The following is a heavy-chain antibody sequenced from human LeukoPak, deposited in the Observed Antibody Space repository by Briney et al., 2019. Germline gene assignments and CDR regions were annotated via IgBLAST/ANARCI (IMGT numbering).Heavy chain of an antibody. Sequence: PGGSLRLSCAASGFTFSSYWMSWVRQAPGKGLEWVSAISGSGGSTYYADSVKGRFTISRDNSKNTLYLQMNSLRAEDTAVYYCAKGYYYDSSGYYRWGPFDYWGQGTLVTVSS. J-gene: IGHJ4*02. V-gene: IGHV3-23*01. CDR3: AKGYYYDSSGYYRWGPFDY. D-gene: IGHD3-22*01. CDR2: ISGSGGST. CDR1: GFTFSSYW.